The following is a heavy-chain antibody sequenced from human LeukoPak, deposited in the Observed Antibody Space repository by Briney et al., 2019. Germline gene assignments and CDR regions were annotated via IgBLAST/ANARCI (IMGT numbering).Heavy chain of an antibody. CDR2: ISWDGGST. V-gene: IGHV3-43D*03. J-gene: IGHJ4*02. D-gene: IGHD3-3*01. Sequence: GGSLRLSCAASGFTLDDYAMHWVRQAPGKGLEWVSLISWDGGSTYYADSVKGRFTISRDNSKNSLYLQMNSLRAEDTALYYCAKGILEWLFSCDYWGQGTLVTVSS. CDR1: GFTLDDYA. CDR3: AKGILEWLFSCDY.